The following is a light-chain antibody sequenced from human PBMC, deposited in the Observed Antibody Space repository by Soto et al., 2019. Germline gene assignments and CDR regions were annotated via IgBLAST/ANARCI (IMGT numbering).Light chain of an antibody. Sequence: DLQLTQSPAFLSASVGDKVTITCRASQDISSYLAWYQQKPGKAPNLLVYSAATLQSGVPSRFSGSGSGTEFTLTISSLQPEDFATYFCQQIDSYPVTFGGGTKVEIK. CDR2: SAA. CDR1: QDISSY. CDR3: QQIDSYPVT. J-gene: IGKJ4*01. V-gene: IGKV1-9*01.